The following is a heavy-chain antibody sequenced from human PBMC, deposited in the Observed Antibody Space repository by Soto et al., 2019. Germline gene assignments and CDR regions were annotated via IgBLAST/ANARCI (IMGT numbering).Heavy chain of an antibody. V-gene: IGHV3-23*01. D-gene: IGHD2-8*02. CDR2: ILVGGST. CDR3: AKATATGGGAFDI. CDR1: GFTCSSYD. Sequence: EVQMLESGGGLVQPGGSLRLPCAVSGFTCSSYDMSWVRQAPGKGLGWVSTILVGGSTHYPDSVKGRFTISRDNSKNTLFLQMNSLTAGDTAVYYCAKATATGGGAFDICGQGTMVTVSS. J-gene: IGHJ3*02.